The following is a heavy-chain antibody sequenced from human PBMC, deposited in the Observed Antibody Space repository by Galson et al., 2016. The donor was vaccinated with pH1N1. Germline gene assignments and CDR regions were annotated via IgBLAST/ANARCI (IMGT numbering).Heavy chain of an antibody. D-gene: IGHD3-22*01. V-gene: IGHV3-23*01. J-gene: IGHJ4*02. CDR2: ISASGAST. CDR1: GFTFSVFA. CDR3: VKYDSSGYYYGRLAN. Sequence: SLRLSCAASGFTFSVFAMCWVRQAPGKGLEWVSGISASGASTHFADSVKGRFTISRDNSENALYLEMNSLTGEDTAFYYCVKYDSSGYYYGRLANWGQGTLVTVSS.